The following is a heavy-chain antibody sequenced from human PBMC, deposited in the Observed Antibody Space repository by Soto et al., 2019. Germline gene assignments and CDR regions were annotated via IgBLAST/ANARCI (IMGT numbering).Heavy chain of an antibody. CDR3: AHRLPGLSASDV. CDR2: IYWNDEQ. Sequence: QITLKESGPTLVKPTQTLSLTCTFSGFSLTSGVVGVGWIRQPPGEALEWLALIYWNDEQYYNPSLRNRLTITMDTSKNQVVLTMTNLDPVATATYYCAHRLPGLSASDVWGQGTTVTVSS. J-gene: IGHJ6*02. CDR1: GFSLTSGVVG. V-gene: IGHV2-5*01.